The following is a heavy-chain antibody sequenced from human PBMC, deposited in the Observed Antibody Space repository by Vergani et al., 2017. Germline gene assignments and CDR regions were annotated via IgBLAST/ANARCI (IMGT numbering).Heavy chain of an antibody. J-gene: IGHJ4*02. D-gene: IGHD3-10*01. CDR3: ARDRLWFGELEPYDY. CDR1: GFTFSSYS. CDR2: ISSSSSYI. V-gene: IGHV3-21*01. Sequence: EVQLVESGGGLVKPGGSLRLSCAASGFTFSSYSMNWVRQAPGKGLEWVSSISSSSSYIYYADSVKGRFTISRDNAKNSLYLQMNSLRAEDTAVYYCARDRLWFGELEPYDYWGQGTLVTVSS.